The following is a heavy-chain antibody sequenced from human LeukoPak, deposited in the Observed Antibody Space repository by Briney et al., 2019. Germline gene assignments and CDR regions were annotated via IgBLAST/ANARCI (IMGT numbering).Heavy chain of an antibody. J-gene: IGHJ3*02. Sequence: GASVKVSFKTSGNTFTNYDINWLRQATGQGLEWMGWMNPNTGNADSAQKFQGRVTMTRNISISTAYMELSSLRFEDTAVYYCARCTGGDCGGAFDIWGQGTMVTVSS. D-gene: IGHD2-21*02. V-gene: IGHV1-8*01. CDR2: MNPNTGNA. CDR3: ARCTGGDCGGAFDI. CDR1: GNTFTNYD.